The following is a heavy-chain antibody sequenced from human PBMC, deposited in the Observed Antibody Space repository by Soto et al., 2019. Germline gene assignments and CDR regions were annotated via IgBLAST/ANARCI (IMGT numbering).Heavy chain of an antibody. Sequence: QVQLQESGPGLVKPSQTLSLTCTVSDGSISSGGYYWSWIRQHPGKGLEWIGYIYYSGSTYYNPSLKSRVTISVDTSNNQFSLKLSSVTAAHTAVYYCASCDGSGTAVFWGQGTLVTVSS. CDR1: DGSISSGGYY. CDR2: IYYSGST. V-gene: IGHV4-31*03. J-gene: IGHJ4*02. CDR3: ASCDGSGTAVF. D-gene: IGHD3-10*01.